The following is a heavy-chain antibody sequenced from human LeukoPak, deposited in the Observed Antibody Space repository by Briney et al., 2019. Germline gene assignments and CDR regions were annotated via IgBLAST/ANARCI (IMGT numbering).Heavy chain of an antibody. J-gene: IGHJ5*02. CDR2: ISSDGSNK. D-gene: IGHD3-10*01. CDR1: GFTFSSYA. V-gene: IGHV3-30*18. CDR3: ANGFTWFVA. Sequence: PGGSLRLSCEASGFTFSSYAMSWVRQAPGKGLEGVAVISSDGSNKYYSDSVKGRFTISRDKSKNTLYLQMNSLRAEDTAVYYCANGFTWFVAWGQGTLVTVSS.